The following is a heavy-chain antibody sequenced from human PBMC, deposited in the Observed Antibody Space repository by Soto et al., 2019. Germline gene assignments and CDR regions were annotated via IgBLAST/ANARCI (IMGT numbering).Heavy chain of an antibody. CDR3: AKDPAGSTLGFFEM. CDR2: ISYDASNT. Sequence: VQLVESGGGVVQPGRSLRLSCAASGFIFSNYGMHWVRQAPGKGLEWLSVISYDASNTIYADSVKGRFTMSKDNSKNMVYLQMSSLRAEDTGVYYCAKDPAGSTLGFFEMWGQGTTVIVSS. CDR1: GFIFSNYG. V-gene: IGHV3-30*18. J-gene: IGHJ3*02. D-gene: IGHD3-10*01.